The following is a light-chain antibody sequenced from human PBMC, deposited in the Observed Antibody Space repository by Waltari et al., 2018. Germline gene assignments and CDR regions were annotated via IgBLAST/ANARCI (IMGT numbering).Light chain of an antibody. CDR2: QDT. CDR1: KFGAKY. Sequence: SYDLTQPPPVSASPGQTARIACFGEKFGAKYVSWYQQKPGQSPVLVIYQDTKRPSVTPERFSASNSGNTATLTVSETQAVDEASYYCQTWDSNTVVFGGGTTLTVL. J-gene: IGLJ2*01. V-gene: IGLV3-1*01. CDR3: QTWDSNTVV.